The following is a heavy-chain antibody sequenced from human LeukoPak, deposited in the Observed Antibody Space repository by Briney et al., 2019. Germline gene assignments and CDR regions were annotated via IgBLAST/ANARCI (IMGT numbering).Heavy chain of an antibody. CDR3: ARDPTMITFGGVIGAHWFDP. J-gene: IGHJ5*02. D-gene: IGHD3-16*02. Sequence: ASVKVSCKASGYSFTDNYMHWMRQAPGQGLEWMGWINPYSGDTKYAQKFQARVTMTRDTSISTAYMELSRLRSEDTAVYYCARDPTMITFGGVIGAHWFDPWGQGTLVTVSS. CDR2: INPYSGDT. CDR1: GYSFTDNY. V-gene: IGHV1-2*02.